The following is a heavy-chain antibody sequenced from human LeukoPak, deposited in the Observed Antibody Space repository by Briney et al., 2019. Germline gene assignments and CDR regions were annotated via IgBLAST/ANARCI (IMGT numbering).Heavy chain of an antibody. V-gene: IGHV3-33*06. J-gene: IGHJ4*02. CDR2: IWYGGSNK. Sequence: GGSLRLSCAASGFTFSSYAMHWVRQAPGKGLEWVAVIWYGGSNKYYADSVKGRFTISRDNSKNTLYLQMNSLRAEDTAVYDCAKVRPPNVEYYFHYWRQGTLLSVS. CDR1: GFTFSSYA. CDR3: AKVRPPNVEYYFHY.